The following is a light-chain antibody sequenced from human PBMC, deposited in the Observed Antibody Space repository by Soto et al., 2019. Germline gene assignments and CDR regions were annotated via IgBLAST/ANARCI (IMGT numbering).Light chain of an antibody. CDR1: SSDVGDHNS. J-gene: IGLJ2*01. CDR3: GSYTTSITVI. CDR2: AVS. Sequence: QSALTQPASVSGSPGQSITISCTGTSSDVGDHNSVSWYQQQPGKAPKLMIYAVSNRPSGVSNRFSVSKSGNTASLTISGLQAADEADYYCGSYTTSITVIFGGGTKLTVL. V-gene: IGLV2-14*03.